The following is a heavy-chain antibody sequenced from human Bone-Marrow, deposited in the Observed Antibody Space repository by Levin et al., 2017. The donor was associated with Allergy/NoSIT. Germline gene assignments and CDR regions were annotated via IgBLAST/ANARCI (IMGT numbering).Heavy chain of an antibody. V-gene: IGHV3-21*01. CDR1: GFTFLSYT. CDR3: ARGLRGMATITGVPS. D-gene: IGHD5-24*01. CDR2: ISSSSRHI. Sequence: KTGGSLRLSCAASGFTFLSYTMAWVRQAPGKGLEWVSSISSSSRHIYYADSLKGRFTISRDNAKNSLYLQMSSLRVEDTAVYYCARGLRGMATITGVPSWGQGTLVTVSS. J-gene: IGHJ5*02.